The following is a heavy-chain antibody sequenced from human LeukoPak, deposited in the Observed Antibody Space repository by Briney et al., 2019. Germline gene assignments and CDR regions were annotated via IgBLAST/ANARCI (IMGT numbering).Heavy chain of an antibody. D-gene: IGHD3-22*01. CDR3: ARHDSWAGWFDP. V-gene: IGHV3-53*01. CDR2: IYSGGTT. J-gene: IGHJ5*02. CDR1: GFTVSGNY. Sequence: PGGSLRLSCAASGFTVSGNYMSWVRQAPGKGLEWVSVIYSGGTTYSADSVKGRFTISRDHPKNTLYLQMNSLRVEDTAVYYCARHDSWAGWFDPWGQGTLVTVSS.